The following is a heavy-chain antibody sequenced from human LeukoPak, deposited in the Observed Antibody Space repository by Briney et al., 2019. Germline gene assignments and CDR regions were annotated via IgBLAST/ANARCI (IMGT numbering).Heavy chain of an antibody. CDR2: ISSSSSTI. Sequence: GGSLRLSCAVSGFTFSSYSMNWVRQAPGKGLEWVSYISSSSSTIYYADSVKGRFTISRDNAKNSLYLQMNSLRAEDTAVYYCARDPSNTYYDYVWGSSDAFDIWGQGTMVTVSS. CDR1: GFTFSSYS. J-gene: IGHJ3*02. V-gene: IGHV3-48*01. CDR3: ARDPSNTYYDYVWGSSDAFDI. D-gene: IGHD3-16*01.